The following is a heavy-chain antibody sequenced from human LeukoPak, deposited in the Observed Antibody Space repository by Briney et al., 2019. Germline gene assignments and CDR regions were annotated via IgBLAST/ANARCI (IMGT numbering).Heavy chain of an antibody. J-gene: IGHJ1*01. V-gene: IGHV3-30-3*01. D-gene: IGHD1-26*01. CDR2: ISYDGSNK. CDR1: GFTFSSYA. Sequence: GGSLRLSCAASGFTFSSYAMRWVRQAPGKGLEWVAVISYDGSNKYYADSVKGRFTISRDNSKNTLYLQMNSLRAEDTAVYYCARDDAALPWELKSWGQGTLVTVSS. CDR3: ARDDAALPWELKS.